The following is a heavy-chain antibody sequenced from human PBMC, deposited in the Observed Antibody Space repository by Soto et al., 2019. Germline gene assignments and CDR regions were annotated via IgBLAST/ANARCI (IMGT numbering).Heavy chain of an antibody. CDR3: AREEAPGPNWFAP. J-gene: IGHJ5*02. V-gene: IGHV4-4*02. CDR2: IYHSGST. Sequence: PSETLSLTCAVSGGSISSSNWWSWVRQPPGKGLEWIGEIYHSGSTNYNPSLKSRVTISVDKSKNQFSLKLSSVTAADTAVYYCAREEAPGPNWFAPWGQGTLVPVSS. D-gene: IGHD3-10*01. CDR1: GGSISSSNW.